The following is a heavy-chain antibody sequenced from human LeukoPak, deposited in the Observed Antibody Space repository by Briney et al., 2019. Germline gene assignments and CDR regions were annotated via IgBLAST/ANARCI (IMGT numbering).Heavy chain of an antibody. CDR2: ISSSSSYI. J-gene: IGHJ4*02. Sequence: GGSLRLSCAASGFTFSSYSMNWVRQAPGKGLEWVSSISSSSSYIYYADSVKGRFTISRDNAKNSLYLQMNSLRAEDTAVYYCAKDLSSNLYAIDYWAREPWSPSPQ. V-gene: IGHV3-21*04. CDR1: GFTFSSYS. CDR3: AKDLSSNLYAIDY. D-gene: IGHD6-13*01.